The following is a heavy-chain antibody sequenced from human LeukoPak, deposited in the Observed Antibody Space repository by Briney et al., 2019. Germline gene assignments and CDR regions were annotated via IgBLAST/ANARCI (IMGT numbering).Heavy chain of an antibody. CDR1: GYTFTSYY. J-gene: IGHJ4*02. CDR3: ARGTYGSSAYYGTLNY. CDR2: INPSGGST. D-gene: IGHD3-22*01. Sequence: ASVKVSCKASGYTFTSYYIHWVRQAPGQGLEWMGIINPSGGSTSYAQKFQGRVTMTRDTSTSTVYMELSSLRSEDTAVYYCARGTYGSSAYYGTLNYWGQGTLVTVSS. V-gene: IGHV1-46*01.